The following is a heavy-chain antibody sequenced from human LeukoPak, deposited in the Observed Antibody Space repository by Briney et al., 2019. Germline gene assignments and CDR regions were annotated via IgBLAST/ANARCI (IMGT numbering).Heavy chain of an antibody. CDR3: VRDWIGYSFDY. V-gene: IGHV6-1*01. D-gene: IGHD3-3*01. CDR2: TYFRSKWYY. CDR1: GDSVSASNPA. Sequence: SQTLSLTCAISGDSVSASNPAWNWIRQSPSRGLEWLGRTYFRSKWYYDYAESVKSRTTINPDTSKNQFSLQLNSVTPEDTAVYYCVRDWIGYSFDYWGQGTLVTVSS. J-gene: IGHJ4*02.